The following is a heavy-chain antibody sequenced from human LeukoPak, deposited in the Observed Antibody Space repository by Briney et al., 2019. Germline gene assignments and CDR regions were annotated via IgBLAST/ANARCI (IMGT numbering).Heavy chain of an antibody. CDR3: ASGPMVRGVIWGGWFDP. CDR1: GGSISSYY. J-gene: IGHJ5*02. CDR2: IYYSGST. Sequence: PPETLSLTCTVSGGSISSYYWSWIRQPPGKGLEWIGYIYYSGSTNYNPSLKSRVTISVDTSKNQFSLKLSSVTAADTAVYYCASGPMVRGVIWGGWFDPWGQGTLVTVSS. D-gene: IGHD3-10*01. V-gene: IGHV4-59*01.